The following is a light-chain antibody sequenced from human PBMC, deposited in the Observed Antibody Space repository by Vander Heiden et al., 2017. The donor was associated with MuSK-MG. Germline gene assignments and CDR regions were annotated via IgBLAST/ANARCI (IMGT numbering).Light chain of an antibody. CDR3: ISYTSSSTLV. V-gene: IGLV2-14*01. J-gene: IGLJ2*01. CDR2: DVS. CDR1: SSDVGGYNY. Sequence: QSGLTQPASVSGSPGQSITISCTGTSSDVGGYNYVSWYQQHPGKAPKVMIYDVSNRPSGVSKRFSGSKSGNTASLTISGLQTEDEADYYCISYTSSSTLVFGGGTKLTVL.